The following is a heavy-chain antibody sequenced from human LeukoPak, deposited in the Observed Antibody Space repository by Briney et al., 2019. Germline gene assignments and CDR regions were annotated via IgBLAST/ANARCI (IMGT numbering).Heavy chain of an antibody. CDR2: ISSGGTYI. V-gene: IGHV3-21*01. CDR1: GFTFSSNS. CDR3: ARDPVGSTTRFYFDY. Sequence: PGGSLRLSCAASGFTFSSNSMNWVRQAPRKELEWVSSISSGGTYIYYADSVKGRFTISRDNAKNSLYLQMNSLRAEDTAVYYCARDPVGSTTRFYFDYWGQGTLVTVSS. D-gene: IGHD1-26*01. J-gene: IGHJ4*02.